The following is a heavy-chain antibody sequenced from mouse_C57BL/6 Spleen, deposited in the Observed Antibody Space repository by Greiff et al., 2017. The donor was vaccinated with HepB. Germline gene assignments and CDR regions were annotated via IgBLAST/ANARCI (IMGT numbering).Heavy chain of an antibody. CDR1: GYTFTSYW. CDR2: IYPGGGNT. D-gene: IGHD1-1*01. Sequence: QVQLKQPGAELVKPGASVKMSCKASGYTFTSYWITWVKQRPGQGLEWIGDIYPGGGNTNYNEKFKSKATLTVDKSSSTAYMQRSSLTSVDSAVYYCARRYGCSFDYWGQGTTLTVSS. J-gene: IGHJ2*01. V-gene: IGHV1-55*01. CDR3: ARRYGCSFDY.